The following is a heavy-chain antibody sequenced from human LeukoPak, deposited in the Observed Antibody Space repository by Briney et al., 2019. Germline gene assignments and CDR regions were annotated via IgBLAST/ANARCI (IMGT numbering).Heavy chain of an antibody. CDR3: ARASSEYGDYVSWFDP. CDR2: IYTSGST. J-gene: IGHJ5*02. Sequence: SETLSLTCTVSGGSISSGSYYWSWIRQPAGKGLEWIGRIYTSGSTNYNPSLKSRVTISVDTSKNQFSLKLSSVTAADTAVYYCARASSEYGDYVSWFDPWGQGTLVTVSS. V-gene: IGHV4-61*02. D-gene: IGHD4-17*01. CDR1: GGSISSGSYY.